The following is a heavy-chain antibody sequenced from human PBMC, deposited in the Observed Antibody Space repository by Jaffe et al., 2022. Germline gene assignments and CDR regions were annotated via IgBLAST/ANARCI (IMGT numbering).Heavy chain of an antibody. D-gene: IGHD4-17*01. CDR2: IKQDGSEK. CDR3: ARDHPDDYGDYLDAFDI. J-gene: IGHJ3*02. Sequence: EVQLVESGGGLVQPGGSLRLSCAASGFTFSSYWMSWVRQAPGKGLEWVANIKQDGSEKYYVDSVKGRFTISRDNAKNSLYLQMNSLRAEDTAVYYCARDHPDDYGDYLDAFDIWGQGTMVTVSS. V-gene: IGHV3-7*01. CDR1: GFTFSSYW.